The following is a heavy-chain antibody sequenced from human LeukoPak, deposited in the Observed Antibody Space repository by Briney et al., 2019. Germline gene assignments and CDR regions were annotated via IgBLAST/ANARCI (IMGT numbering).Heavy chain of an antibody. CDR2: IIPRVGKA. V-gene: IGHV1-69*13. CDR3: ARVQMATTINNFYFDY. Sequence: GASVKVSCKASGITFSRDGITWVRQAPGQGLEWMGGIIPRVGKANYPQKFQGRITITADEATSTAYMELSSLRSEDTAVYFCARVQMATTINNFYFDYWGPGTLVTVSS. CDR1: GITFSRDG. J-gene: IGHJ4*02. D-gene: IGHD5-24*01.